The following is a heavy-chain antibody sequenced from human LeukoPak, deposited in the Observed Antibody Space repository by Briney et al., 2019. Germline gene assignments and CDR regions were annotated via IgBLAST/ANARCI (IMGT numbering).Heavy chain of an antibody. D-gene: IGHD5-12*01. CDR1: GYTFTGYY. CDR3: ARVEVVATIPFDY. CDR2: INPNSGGT. V-gene: IGHV1-2*02. Sequence: ASAKVSCKASGYTFTGYYMHWVRQAPGQGLEWMGWINPNSGGTNYAQKFQGRVTMTRDTSISTAYMELSRLRSDDTAVYYCARVEVVATIPFDYWGREPWSPSPQ. J-gene: IGHJ4*02.